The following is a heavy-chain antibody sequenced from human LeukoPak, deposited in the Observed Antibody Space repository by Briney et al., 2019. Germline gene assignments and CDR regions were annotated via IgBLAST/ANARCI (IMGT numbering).Heavy chain of an antibody. CDR2: ISAYNGNT. CDR1: GGTFISYG. J-gene: IGHJ4*02. CDR3: ARVYYDSSGSPSDY. D-gene: IGHD3-22*01. Sequence: ASVKVSCKASGGTFISYGISWVRQAPGQGLEWMGWISAYNGNTNYAQKLQGRVTMTTDTSTSTAYMELRSLRSDDTAVYYCARVYYDSSGSPSDYWGQGTLVTVSS. V-gene: IGHV1-18*01.